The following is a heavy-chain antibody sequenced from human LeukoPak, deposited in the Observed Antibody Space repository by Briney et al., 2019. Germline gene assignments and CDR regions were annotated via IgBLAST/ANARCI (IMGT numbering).Heavy chain of an antibody. CDR3: ARAAAGTGRYFDY. Sequence: PGGSLRLSCAASGFTFSSYSMNWVRQALGKGLEWVSSISSSSSYIYYADSVKGRFTISRDNAKNSLYLQMNSLRAEDTAVYYCARAAAGTGRYFDYWGQGTLVTVSS. CDR1: GFTFSSYS. J-gene: IGHJ4*02. D-gene: IGHD6-13*01. V-gene: IGHV3-21*01. CDR2: ISSSSSYI.